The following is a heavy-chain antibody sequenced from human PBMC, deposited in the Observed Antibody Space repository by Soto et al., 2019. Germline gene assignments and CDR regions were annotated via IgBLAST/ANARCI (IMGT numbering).Heavy chain of an antibody. D-gene: IGHD3-10*01. V-gene: IGHV1-24*01. CDR1: GYTLTELS. Sequence: QVPLVQSGAEVKKPGASVKVSCKVSGYTLTELSMHWVRQAPGKGLEWMGGFDPEDGETIYAQKFQGRVTMTEDTSTDTAYMELSSLRSEDTAVYYCATGLYYYYGSGSYSEFDPWGQGTLVTVSS. J-gene: IGHJ5*02. CDR3: ATGLYYYYGSGSYSEFDP. CDR2: FDPEDGET.